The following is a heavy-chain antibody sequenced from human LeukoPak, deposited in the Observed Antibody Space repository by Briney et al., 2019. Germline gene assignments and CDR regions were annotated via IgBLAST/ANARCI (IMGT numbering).Heavy chain of an antibody. CDR2: FRSRAYGGTT. CDR1: GFTFSSYA. CDR3: SRMIYCSGGSCSSDF. D-gene: IGHD2-15*01. J-gene: IGHJ4*02. V-gene: IGHV3-49*04. Sequence: PGGSLRLSCAASGFTFSSYAMSWVRQAPGKGLEWVGFFRSRAYGGTTEYAASVKGRFTISRDDSKSTANLQMNSLETEDTAVYFCSRMIYCSGGSCSSDFGGQGTLVTVSS.